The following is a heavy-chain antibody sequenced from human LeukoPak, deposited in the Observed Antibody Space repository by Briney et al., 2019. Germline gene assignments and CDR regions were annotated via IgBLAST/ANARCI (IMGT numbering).Heavy chain of an antibody. CDR1: GYTFTSYD. J-gene: IGHJ4*02. CDR2: MNPNSGNT. CDR3: AGVVMPKRGYYFDY. D-gene: IGHD3-16*01. Sequence: ASVKVSCKASGYTFTSYDINWVRQAAGQGLEWMGWMNPNSGNTGYAQKFQGRVTMTRNTSISTAYMELSSLRSEDTAVYYCAGVVMPKRGYYFDYWGQGTLVTVSS. V-gene: IGHV1-8*01.